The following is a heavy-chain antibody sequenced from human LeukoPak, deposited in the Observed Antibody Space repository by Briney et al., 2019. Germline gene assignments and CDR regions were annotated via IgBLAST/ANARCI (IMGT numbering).Heavy chain of an antibody. V-gene: IGHV3-53*03. CDR3: ARGQSYYEAFDI. CDR1: GFTVSSDY. J-gene: IGHJ3*02. D-gene: IGHD1-26*01. CDR2: IYSGGST. Sequence: GGSLRLSCAASGFTVSSDYMSWVRQPPGKGLEWVSVIYSGGSTNYADSVKGRFTISRDNSKNTLHLQMNSLRVEDTAVYYCARGQSYYEAFDIWGQGTMVTVSS.